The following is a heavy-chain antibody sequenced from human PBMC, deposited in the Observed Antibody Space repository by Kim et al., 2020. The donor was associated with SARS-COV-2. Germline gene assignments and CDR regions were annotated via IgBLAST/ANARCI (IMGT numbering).Heavy chain of an antibody. Sequence: SETLSLTCTVSSGYISTGDFYWGWIRQPPGKGLEWIGYIFYTGRTDYNPSLKRRFTVSFDTSKNQFSLKVTSVTAADTAVYYCVAMSPNYYHYGMDVWG. V-gene: IGHV4-30-4*01. CDR1: SGYISTGDFY. CDR2: IFYTGRT. J-gene: IGHJ6*02. CDR3: VAMSPNYYHYGMDV.